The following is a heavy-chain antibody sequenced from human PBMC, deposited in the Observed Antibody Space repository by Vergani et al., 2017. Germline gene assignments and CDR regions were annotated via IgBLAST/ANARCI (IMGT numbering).Heavy chain of an antibody. CDR2: IWYDGSNK. Sequence: QVQLVESGGGVVQPGRSLRLSCAASGFTFSSYGMHWVRQAPGKGLEWVAVIWYDGSNKYYADSVKGRFTISRDNSKNTLYLQMNSLRAEDTAVYYCARGLYGSEPAMNFGKYGMDVWGQGTTVTVSS. CDR1: GFTFSSYG. J-gene: IGHJ6*02. D-gene: IGHD3-10*01. CDR3: ARGLYGSEPAMNFGKYGMDV. V-gene: IGHV3-33*01.